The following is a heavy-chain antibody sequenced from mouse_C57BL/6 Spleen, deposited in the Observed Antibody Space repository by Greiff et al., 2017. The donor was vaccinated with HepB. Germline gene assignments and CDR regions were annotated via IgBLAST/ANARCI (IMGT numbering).Heavy chain of an antibody. CDR1: GYTFTDYY. Sequence: VKVVESGAELVRPGASVKLSCKASGYTFTDYYINWVKQRPGQGLEWIARIYPGSGNTYYNEKFKGKATLTAEKSSSTAYMQLSSLTSEDSAVYFCARSGNSYAMDYWGQGTSVTVSS. J-gene: IGHJ4*01. CDR2: IYPGSGNT. D-gene: IGHD2-1*01. CDR3: ARSGNSYAMDY. V-gene: IGHV1-76*01.